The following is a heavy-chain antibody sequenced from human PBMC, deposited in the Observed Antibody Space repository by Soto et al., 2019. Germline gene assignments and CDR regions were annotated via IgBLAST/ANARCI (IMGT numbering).Heavy chain of an antibody. CDR3: ARRQWHRLWYFDL. CDR2: ISAYNGNT. CDR1: GYTFTSYG. D-gene: IGHD6-19*01. Sequence: QVQLVQSGAEVKKPGASVKVSCKASGYTFTSYGISWVRQPPGQGLEWMGWISAYNGNTNYAQKHQGRVTMTPDTSTSTAYMELRSRRSDDTAVYYCARRQWHRLWYFDLWGRGTLVTVSS. V-gene: IGHV1-18*01. J-gene: IGHJ2*01.